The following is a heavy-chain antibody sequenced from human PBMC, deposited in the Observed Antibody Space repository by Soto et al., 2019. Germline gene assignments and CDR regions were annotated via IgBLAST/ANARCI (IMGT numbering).Heavy chain of an antibody. CDR1: GFTFNTYS. J-gene: IGHJ4*02. D-gene: IGHD4-17*01. CDR3: ARESGDYVWFDF. V-gene: IGHV3-21*01. CDR2: ISSKSSFI. Sequence: EVQLLESGGGLVKAGGSLRLSCAASGFTFNTYSMNWARQAPGKGLEWVSSISSKSSFIYYGDSVKGRLTISRDNAKNSLFLQMNSLRAEDTAMYYCARESGDYVWFDFWGQGTLVTVPS.